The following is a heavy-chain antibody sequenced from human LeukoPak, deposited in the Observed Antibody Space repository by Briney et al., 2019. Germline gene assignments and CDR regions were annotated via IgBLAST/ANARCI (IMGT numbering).Heavy chain of an antibody. CDR3: ARAAYYGSGSYVSYYFDY. J-gene: IGHJ4*02. V-gene: IGHV3-13*05. CDR1: GLTSSSYD. D-gene: IGHD3-10*01. CDR2: LGTAGDP. Sequence: GGSLRLSCAASGLTSSSYDLHWVRQARGKALDSFSPLGTAGDPYYPGSVKGRFTISRENAKNSLYLQMNSLRAGDTAVYYCARAAYYGSGSYVSYYFDYWGQGTLVTVSS.